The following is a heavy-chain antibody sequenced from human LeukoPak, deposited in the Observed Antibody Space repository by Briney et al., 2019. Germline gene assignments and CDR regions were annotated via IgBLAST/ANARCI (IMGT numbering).Heavy chain of an antibody. J-gene: IGHJ4*02. CDR2: ISSSSSCI. CDR3: ARDAKGSLYYFDY. Sequence: GGSLRLSCAASGFTFSSYSMNWVRQAPGKGLEWVSSISSSSSCIYYADSVRGRFTISRDNAKNSLYLQMNSLRAEDTAVYYCARDAKGSLYYFDYWGQGTLVTVSS. V-gene: IGHV3-21*01. CDR1: GFTFSSYS.